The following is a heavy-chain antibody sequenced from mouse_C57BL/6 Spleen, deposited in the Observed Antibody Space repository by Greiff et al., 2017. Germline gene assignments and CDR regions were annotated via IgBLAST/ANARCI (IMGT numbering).Heavy chain of an antibody. CDR2: ISSGGSYT. V-gene: IGHV5-6*01. CDR3: ARQRSYAMDY. CDR1: GFTFSSYG. J-gene: IGHJ4*01. Sequence: EVKVVESGGDLVKPGGSLKLSCAASGFTFSSYGMSWVRQTPDKRLEWVATISSGGSYTYYPDSVKGRFTISRDNAKNTLYLQMSSLKSEDTAMYDCARQRSYAMDYGGQGTSVTVSS.